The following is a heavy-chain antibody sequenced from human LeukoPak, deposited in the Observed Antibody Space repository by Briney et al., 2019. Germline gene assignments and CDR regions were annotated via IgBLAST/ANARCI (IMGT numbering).Heavy chain of an antibody. J-gene: IGHJ3*02. V-gene: IGHV3-74*01. CDR1: GFTFSSYW. CDR2: INSDGSST. CDR3: ARASTGGRERKAFDI. Sequence: GGSLRLSCAASGFTFSSYWMHWVRQAPGKGLVWVSRINSDGSSTSYADSVKGRFTISRDNAKNTLYLQMNSLRAEDTAVYYCARASTGGRERKAFDIWGQGTMVTVSS. D-gene: IGHD1-1*01.